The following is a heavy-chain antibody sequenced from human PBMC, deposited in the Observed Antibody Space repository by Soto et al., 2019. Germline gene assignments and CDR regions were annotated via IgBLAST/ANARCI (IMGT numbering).Heavy chain of an antibody. CDR2: ISSNGVGT. D-gene: IGHD6-6*01. V-gene: IGHV3-64*01. CDR1: GFTLSGYA. Sequence: EVQLAESGGGLAQPGGSLRLSCAASGFTLSGYAMDWVRQAPGKGLEYVSGISSNGVGTYYANSVQGRFTISRDNSKNKGYLQIGSRRPEDMAVYYCARRARPDFYYMDVWGKGTTVTVSS. CDR3: ARRARPDFYYMDV. J-gene: IGHJ6*03.